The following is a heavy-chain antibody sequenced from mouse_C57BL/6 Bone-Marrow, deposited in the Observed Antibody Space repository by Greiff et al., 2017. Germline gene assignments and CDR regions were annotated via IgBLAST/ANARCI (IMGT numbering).Heavy chain of an antibody. Sequence: DVHLVESGGGLVQPKGSLKLSCAASGFSFNTYAMNWVRQAPGKGLEWVARIRSKSNNYATYYADSVKDRFTISRDDSERMLYLQMNNLKTEDTAMYYCVRYYGSSYEAWFAYWGQGTLVTVSA. CDR3: VRYYGSSYEAWFAY. CDR2: IRSKSNNYAT. CDR1: GFSFNTYA. J-gene: IGHJ3*01. D-gene: IGHD1-1*01. V-gene: IGHV10-1*01.